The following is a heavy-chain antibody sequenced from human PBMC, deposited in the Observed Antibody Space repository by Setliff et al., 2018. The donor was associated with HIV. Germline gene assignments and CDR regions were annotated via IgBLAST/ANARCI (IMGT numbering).Heavy chain of an antibody. D-gene: IGHD1-1*01. V-gene: IGHV1-58*01. J-gene: IGHJ4*02. CDR3: ATRGRDLGFDY. CDR2: IVVGRGNT. CDR1: GFTFTDSA. Sequence: SVKVSCKASGFTFTDSAVQWVRQTRGQRLEWIGWIVVGRGNTNYAQQFQGRVTITRDMSTSTAYMELSSLRSEDTAVYYCATRGRDLGFDYWGQGTLVTVSS.